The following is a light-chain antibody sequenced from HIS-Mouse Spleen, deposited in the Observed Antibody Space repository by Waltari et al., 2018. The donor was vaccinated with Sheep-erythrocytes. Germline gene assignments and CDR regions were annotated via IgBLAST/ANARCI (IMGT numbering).Light chain of an antibody. Sequence: DIQMTQSPSSLSASVGDRVTITCQASQDISNYLNWYQQKPGKAPKLLIYDASNLETGVPSRFSGSGSGTDFTFTISSLQPEDIATYYCQQSYSTPRTFGQGTKVEIE. CDR2: DAS. V-gene: IGKV1-33*01. J-gene: IGKJ1*01. CDR3: QQSYSTPRT. CDR1: QDISNY.